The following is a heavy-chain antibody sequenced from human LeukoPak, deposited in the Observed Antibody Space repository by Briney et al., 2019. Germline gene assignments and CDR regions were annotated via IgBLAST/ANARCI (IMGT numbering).Heavy chain of an antibody. CDR2: IRYDGSNK. J-gene: IGHJ4*02. V-gene: IGHV3-30*02. Sequence: QPEGSLRLSCAASGFAFSSYGMHWVRQAPGKGLEWVAFIRYDGSNKYYADSVKDRFTISRDNSKNTLYLQMNSLRAEDTAVYYCAKDLGATRDYWGQGTLVTVSS. D-gene: IGHD1-26*01. CDR1: GFAFSSYG. CDR3: AKDLGATRDY.